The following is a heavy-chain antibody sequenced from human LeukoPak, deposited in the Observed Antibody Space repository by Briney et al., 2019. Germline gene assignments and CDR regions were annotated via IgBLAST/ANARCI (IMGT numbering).Heavy chain of an antibody. CDR2: IYYSGST. J-gene: IGHJ4*02. D-gene: IGHD3-10*01. CDR1: GGSISCYY. Sequence: SETLSLTCTVSGGSISCYYWSWIRQPPGKGLEWIGYIYYSGSTNYNPSLKSRVTISVDTSKNQFSLKLSSVTAADTAVYYCARSGGPVGSGSEFDYWGQGTLVTVSS. V-gene: IGHV4-59*01. CDR3: ARSGGPVGSGSEFDY.